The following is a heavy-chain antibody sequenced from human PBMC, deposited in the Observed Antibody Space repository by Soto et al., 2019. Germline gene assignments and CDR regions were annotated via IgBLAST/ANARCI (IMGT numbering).Heavy chain of an antibody. J-gene: IGHJ4*02. CDR1: GGTFSSYA. V-gene: IGHV1-69*01. D-gene: IGHD2-2*01. CDR3: AAVREKYQLLVDY. CDR2: IIPIFGTA. Sequence: QVQLVQSGSEVKKPGSSVKVSCKASGGTFSSYAISWVRQAPGQGLEWMGGIIPIFGTANYAQKFQGRVTSTADESTSTDYMELSSLRSEDTAVYYCAAVREKYQLLVDYWGQGTLVTVSS.